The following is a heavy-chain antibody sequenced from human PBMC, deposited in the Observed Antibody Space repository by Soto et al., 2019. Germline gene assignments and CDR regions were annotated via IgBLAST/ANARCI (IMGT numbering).Heavy chain of an antibody. Sequence: TLSLTCTVSGGSIGSGDYYGSWIRQPPGKGLEWIGYIYYSGSTYYNPSLKSRVTISVDTSKNQFSLKLSPVTAADTAVYYCAREGYYDSYYYGMDVWGQGTTVTVSS. V-gene: IGHV4-30-4*01. CDR2: IYYSGST. D-gene: IGHD3-22*01. J-gene: IGHJ6*02. CDR1: GGSIGSGDYY. CDR3: AREGYYDSYYYGMDV.